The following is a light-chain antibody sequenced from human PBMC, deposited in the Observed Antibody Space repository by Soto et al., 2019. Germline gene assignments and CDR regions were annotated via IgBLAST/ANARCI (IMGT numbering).Light chain of an antibody. Sequence: EIVLTQSPGTLSLSPGERATLSCRASQSVSSSYLAWYQQKPGQAPRLLIYGASSRATGIPDRFSARGSGTDFTLTISRLEPEDFAVYYCQQYGSSPVTFGQGTKVEIK. J-gene: IGKJ1*01. CDR2: GAS. CDR1: QSVSSSY. CDR3: QQYGSSPVT. V-gene: IGKV3-20*01.